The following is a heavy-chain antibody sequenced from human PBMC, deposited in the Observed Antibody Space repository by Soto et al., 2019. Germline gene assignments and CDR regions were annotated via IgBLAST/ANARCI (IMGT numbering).Heavy chain of an antibody. D-gene: IGHD6-19*01. V-gene: IGHV3-33*01. J-gene: IGHJ6*02. CDR1: GFPFWHYG. CDR2: IWSDGNKE. Sequence: QVQLVESGGGVVQPGRSLRLSCVGSGFPFWHYGMHWVRQAPGKGLEWVAVIWSDGNKESYADSVKGRFAISRDTSKDTLSLEMTSLRVEDTAVYFCARDRNGGWFHMDVWGQGTTVSVSS. CDR3: ARDRNGGWFHMDV.